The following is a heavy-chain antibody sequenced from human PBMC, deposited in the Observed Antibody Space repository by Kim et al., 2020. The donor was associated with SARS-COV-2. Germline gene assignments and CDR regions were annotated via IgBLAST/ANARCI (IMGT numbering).Heavy chain of an antibody. CDR3: ARHGTTNLTPSLN. D-gene: IGHD4-17*01. V-gene: IGHV5-51*01. CDR1: GYVFTSYC. Sequence: GESLKISCQSSGYVFTSYCIAWVRQMPGKGLAWIGIIFPGDSNPKYNPSFEGQVSISVDKSSNTAYLQLSTLKASDTALYYCARHGTTNLTPSLNWGQGT. CDR2: IFPGDSNP. J-gene: IGHJ4*02.